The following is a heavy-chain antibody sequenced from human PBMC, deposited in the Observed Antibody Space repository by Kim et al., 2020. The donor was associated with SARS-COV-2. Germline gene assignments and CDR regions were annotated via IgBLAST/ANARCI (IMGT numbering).Heavy chain of an antibody. V-gene: IGHV3-33*05. Sequence: GSLRLSCAASGFTFSNYGMHWVRQAPGKGLEWVATISYDGSNKYYADSVKARFTISRDNSKNTLYLQMNSLRAEDTAVYYCARDALYSSTWYIFCYGMDVWGQGTTVTVSS. J-gene: IGHJ6*02. CDR2: ISYDGSNK. D-gene: IGHD6-13*01. CDR1: GFTFSNYG. CDR3: ARDALYSSTWYIFCYGMDV.